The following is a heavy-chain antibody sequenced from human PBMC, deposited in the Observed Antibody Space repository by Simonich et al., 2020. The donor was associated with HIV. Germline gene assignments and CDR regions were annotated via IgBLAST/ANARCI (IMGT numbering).Heavy chain of an antibody. CDR1: GYRLTGFY. CDR3: ASGMMGFDY. D-gene: IGHD3-16*01. J-gene: IGHJ4*02. V-gene: IGHV1-2*06. Sequence: QVQLVQSGAEVKKPGASVKVSCKASGYRLTGFYMHWVRQAPGQGLEWLGRINPNIGGTDYAQNFQGRVTLTSDTSISTAYMELSGLRSDDTAVYYCASGMMGFDYWGQGTLVTVSS. CDR2: INPNIGGT.